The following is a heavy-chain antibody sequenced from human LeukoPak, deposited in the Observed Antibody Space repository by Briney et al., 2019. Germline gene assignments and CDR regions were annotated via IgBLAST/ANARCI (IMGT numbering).Heavy chain of an antibody. J-gene: IGHJ3*02. V-gene: IGHV4-4*07. CDR2: IYTSGRT. CDR1: GGSISSYH. Sequence: SETLSLTCTVSGGSISSYHWSWIRQPAGKGLEWIGRIYTSGRTKYNPSLKSRVTMSVDTSKNQLSLKLTSVTAPDTAVYYCARVPCHYYDSSVDSSGYSPEVFDIWGQGTMVTVSS. CDR3: ARVPCHYYDSSVDSSGYSPEVFDI. D-gene: IGHD3-22*01.